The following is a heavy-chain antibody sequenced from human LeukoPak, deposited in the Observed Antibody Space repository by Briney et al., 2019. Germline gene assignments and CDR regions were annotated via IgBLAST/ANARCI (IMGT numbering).Heavy chain of an antibody. CDR1: GGSFSGYY. V-gene: IGHV4-34*01. J-gene: IGHJ4*02. CDR3: ARGQENYYDSSGYYQLFDY. CDR2: INHSGST. D-gene: IGHD3-22*01. Sequence: SETLSLTCAVYGGSFSGYYWSWIRQPPGKGLEWIGEINHSGSTNYNPSLKSRVTISVDTSKNQFSLKLSSVTAADTAVYYCARGQENYYDSSGYYQLFDYWGQGTLVTVSS.